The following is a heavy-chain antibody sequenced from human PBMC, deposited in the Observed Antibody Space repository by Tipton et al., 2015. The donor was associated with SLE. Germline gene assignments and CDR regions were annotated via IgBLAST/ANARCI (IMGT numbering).Heavy chain of an antibody. CDR3: ARDQLGYDILTDYPYYFDY. V-gene: IGHV3-30*03. J-gene: IGHJ4*02. D-gene: IGHD3-9*01. Sequence: SLRLSCAASGFPFSSYGMHWVRQAPGKGLEWAAVISYDGSNKYYADSVKGRFTISRDNSKNTLYLQMNGLRAEDTAVYYCARDQLGYDILTDYPYYFDYWGQGTLVTVSS. CDR2: ISYDGSNK. CDR1: GFPFSSYG.